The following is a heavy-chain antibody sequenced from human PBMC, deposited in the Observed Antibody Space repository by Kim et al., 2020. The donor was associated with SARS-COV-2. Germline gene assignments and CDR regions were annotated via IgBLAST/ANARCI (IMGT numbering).Heavy chain of an antibody. Sequence: GGSLRLSCAASGFTFSSYGMHWVRQAPGKGLEWVAVIWYDGSNKYYADSVKGRFTISRDNSKNTLYLQMNSLRAEDTAVYYCARPLQITMIESLGFWGQGTLVTVSS. CDR1: GFTFSSYG. CDR3: ARPLQITMIESLGF. D-gene: IGHD3-22*01. V-gene: IGHV3-33*01. CDR2: IWYDGSNK. J-gene: IGHJ4*02.